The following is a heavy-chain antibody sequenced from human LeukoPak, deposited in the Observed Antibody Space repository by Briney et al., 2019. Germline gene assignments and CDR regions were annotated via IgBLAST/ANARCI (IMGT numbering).Heavy chain of an antibody. CDR3: HSKWNYFSYSASFDT. CDR2: INPNRGGT. Sequence: ASVKVSCKASGYTFTGYYIHWVRQAPGQGLEWMGRINPNRGGTNYAQKFQGRVTMTRDTSISTAYTELSRLRSDDTAVYNGHSKWNYFSYSASFDTWGQGTMVTVSS. J-gene: IGHJ3*02. V-gene: IGHV1-2*06. CDR1: GYTFTGYY. D-gene: IGHD1-7*01.